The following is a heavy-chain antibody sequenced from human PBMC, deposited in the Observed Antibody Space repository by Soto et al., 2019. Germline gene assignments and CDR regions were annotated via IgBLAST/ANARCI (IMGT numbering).Heavy chain of an antibody. V-gene: IGHV4-39*01. Sequence: PSETLSLTCTVSGGSISSSSYYWGWIRQPPGKGLEWIGSIYYSGSTYYNPSLKSRVTISVDTSKNQFSLKLSSVTAADTAVYYCARSGGCSSSLNWFDPWGQGTLVTVSS. CDR1: GGSISSSSYY. D-gene: IGHD6-13*01. CDR2: IYYSGST. CDR3: ARSGGCSSSLNWFDP. J-gene: IGHJ5*02.